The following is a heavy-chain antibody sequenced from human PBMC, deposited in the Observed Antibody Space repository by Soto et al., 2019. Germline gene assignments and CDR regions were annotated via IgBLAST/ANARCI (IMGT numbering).Heavy chain of an antibody. V-gene: IGHV4-59*01. CDR2: IYYSGST. CDR1: GGSISSYY. J-gene: IGHJ4*02. CDR3: TTRSGLDFAY. D-gene: IGHD6-19*01. Sequence: PSETLSLTCTVSGGSISSYYWSWIRQPPGKGLEWIGYIYYSGSTNYNPSLKSRVTISVDTSKNQFSLKLSSVTAADTAVYYSTTRSGLDFAYWGQGTLVTFSP.